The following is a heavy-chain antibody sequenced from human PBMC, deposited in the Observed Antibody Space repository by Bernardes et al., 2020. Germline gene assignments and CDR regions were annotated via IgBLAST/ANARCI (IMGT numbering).Heavy chain of an antibody. J-gene: IGHJ6*02. CDR1: GFTFNTFR. D-gene: IGHD2-21*01. CDR3: AREVDSVNGMDV. Sequence: GGSLRLSCAASGFTFNTFRMNWVRQAPGRGLEWLSYINSDGDRVYYADSVKGRFTVSRDNAKNSLYLQMNSLRGEDTAVYYCAREVDSVNGMDVWDLGTTVTVSS. CDR2: INSDGDRV. V-gene: IGHV3-48*01.